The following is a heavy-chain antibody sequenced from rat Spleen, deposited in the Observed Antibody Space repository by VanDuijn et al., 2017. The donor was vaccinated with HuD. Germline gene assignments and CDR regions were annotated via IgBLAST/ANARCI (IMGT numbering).Heavy chain of an antibody. V-gene: IGHV5-31*01. CDR3: AKVAGGYFDY. CDR1: GFTFNNYW. Sequence: EVQLVESGGGLVQPGRSLKLSCAASGFTFNNYWMTWIRQAPGKGLEWVASISFNGASTYYRDSVKGRFTISRDNAKNTLYLQMDSLRSEDSATYFCAKVAGGYFDYWGQGVMVTVSS. D-gene: IGHD1-4*01. CDR2: ISFNGAST. J-gene: IGHJ2*01.